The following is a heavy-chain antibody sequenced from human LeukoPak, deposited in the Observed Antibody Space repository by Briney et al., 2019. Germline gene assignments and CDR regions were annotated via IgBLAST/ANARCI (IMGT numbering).Heavy chain of an antibody. CDR1: GFTFSSYS. D-gene: IGHD2-2*01. J-gene: IGHJ4*02. V-gene: IGHV3-21*01. Sequence: GGSLRLSCAASGFTFSSYSMNWVRQAQGKGLEWVSSISSSSSYIYYADSVKGRFTISRDNAKNSLYLQMNSLRAEDTAVYYCARDLDCSNTGYPPGCWGQGTLVTVSS. CDR3: ARDLDCSNTGYPPGC. CDR2: ISSSSSYI.